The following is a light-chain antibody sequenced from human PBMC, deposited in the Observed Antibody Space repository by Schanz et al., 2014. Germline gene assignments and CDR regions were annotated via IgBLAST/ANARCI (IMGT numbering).Light chain of an antibody. CDR2: GAS. CDR3: QQYNKWPPVT. J-gene: IGKJ4*01. CDR1: QTVSSN. Sequence: EIVMTQSPATLSVSPGERATLSCRASQTVSSNLAWYQQKPGQAPRLLIYGASSRATGIPARFSGSGFGTDFTLTISSLQSEDFAVYYCQQYNKWPPVTFGGGTKVESK. V-gene: IGKV3-15*01.